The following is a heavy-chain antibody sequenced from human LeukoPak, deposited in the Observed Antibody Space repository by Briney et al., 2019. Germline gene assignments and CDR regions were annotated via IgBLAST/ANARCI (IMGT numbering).Heavy chain of an antibody. J-gene: IGHJ4*02. CDR1: GYTFTSYG. V-gene: IGHV1-18*01. CDR3: ASTVPYCSGGSCRRYYYFDY. D-gene: IGHD2-15*01. Sequence: ASVKVSCKASGYTFTSYGISWVRQAPGQGLEWRGWISAYNGNTNYAQKLQGRVTMTTDTSTSTAYMELRSLRSDDTAVYYCASTVPYCSGGSCRRYYYFDYWGQGTLVTVSS. CDR2: ISAYNGNT.